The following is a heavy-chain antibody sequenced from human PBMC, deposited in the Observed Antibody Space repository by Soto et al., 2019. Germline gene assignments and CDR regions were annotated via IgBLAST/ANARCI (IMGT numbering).Heavy chain of an antibody. Sequence: QVLLVQSGAEVKKPGASVKISCKASGYTFTSYDINWVRQATGQGLEWMGWMNPNSGNTGYAQKFEGRVTMTRNTSISKAYMELSSLRSEDTAVYYCARDYDYVWGSYRPNPGYWGQGTLVTVSS. D-gene: IGHD3-16*02. CDR1: GYTFTSYD. V-gene: IGHV1-8*01. J-gene: IGHJ4*02. CDR3: ARDYDYVWGSYRPNPGY. CDR2: MNPNSGNT.